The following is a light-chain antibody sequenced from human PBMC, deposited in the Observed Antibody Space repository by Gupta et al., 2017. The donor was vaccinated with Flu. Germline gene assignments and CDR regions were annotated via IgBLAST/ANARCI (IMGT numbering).Light chain of an antibody. V-gene: IGLV3-21*02. Sequence: SSVLTQPHSVSAAPGQTARITCGGDNIVTRSVAWYQRKPGQSPVMLIYEDSDRPSGISERFSGSNAANTATVTTSRVGAGEEADYYCQAGDSSSNRRVFGGGTKLTVL. J-gene: IGLJ3*02. CDR1: NIVTRS. CDR2: EDS. CDR3: QAGDSSSNRRV.